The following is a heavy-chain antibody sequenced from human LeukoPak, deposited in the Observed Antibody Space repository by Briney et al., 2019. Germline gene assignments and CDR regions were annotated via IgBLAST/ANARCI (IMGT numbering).Heavy chain of an antibody. CDR3: ATANYDSSGYYPNWFDP. Sequence: ASVKVPCKASGGTFSSYAISWVRQAPGQGLEWMGGIIPIFGTANYAQKFQGRVTITADESTSTAYMELSSLRSEDTAVYYCATANYDSSGYYPNWFDPWGQGTLVTVSS. D-gene: IGHD3-22*01. J-gene: IGHJ5*02. CDR1: GGTFSSYA. V-gene: IGHV1-69*13. CDR2: IIPIFGTA.